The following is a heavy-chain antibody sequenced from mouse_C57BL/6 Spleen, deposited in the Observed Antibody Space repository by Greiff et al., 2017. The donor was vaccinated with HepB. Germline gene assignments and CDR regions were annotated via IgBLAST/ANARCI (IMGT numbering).Heavy chain of an antibody. D-gene: IGHD2-4*01. J-gene: IGHJ2*01. CDR3: ARGDYDGGNYFDY. CDR2: IYPGDGDT. V-gene: IGHV1-80*01. CDR1: GYAFSSYW. Sequence: QVQLQQSGAELVKPGASVKISCKASGYAFSSYWMNWVKQRPGKGLEWIGQIYPGDGDTNYNGKFKGKATLTADKSSSTAYMQLSSLTSEDSAVYFCARGDYDGGNYFDYWGQGTTLTVSS.